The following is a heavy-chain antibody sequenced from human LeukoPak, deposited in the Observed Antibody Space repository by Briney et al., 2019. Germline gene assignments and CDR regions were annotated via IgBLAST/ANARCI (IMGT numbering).Heavy chain of an antibody. CDR1: GGSISSSSYY. CDR2: IYYSGST. V-gene: IGHV4-39*01. J-gene: IGHJ6*03. D-gene: IGHD3-9*01. Sequence: SETLSLTCTVSGGSISSSSYYWGWIRQPPGKGLEWIGSIYYSGSTYYNPSLKSRVTISVDTSKNQFSLKLSSVTAADAAVYYCARTYYDILTGYYYYMDVWGKGTTVTVSS. CDR3: ARTYYDILTGYYYYMDV.